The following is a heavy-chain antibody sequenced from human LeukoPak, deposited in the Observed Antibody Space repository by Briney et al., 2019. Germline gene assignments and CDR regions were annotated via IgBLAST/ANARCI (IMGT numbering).Heavy chain of an antibody. CDR1: GGSSSGYY. V-gene: IGHV4-34*01. D-gene: IGHD3-10*01. CDR3: ARVPRITMVRGYMAARYFDL. CDR2: INKGGST. J-gene: IGHJ2*01. Sequence: KPSETLSLTCAVYGGSSSGYYWGWTRKPPGKGRDWMGEINKGGSTNYNPSLKSRVTISVDTSKNQFSLKLSSVTAADTAVYYCARVPRITMVRGYMAARYFDLWGRGTLVTVSS.